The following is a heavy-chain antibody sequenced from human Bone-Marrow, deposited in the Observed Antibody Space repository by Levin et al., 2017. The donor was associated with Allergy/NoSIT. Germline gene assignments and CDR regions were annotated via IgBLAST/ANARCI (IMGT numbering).Heavy chain of an antibody. CDR2: ISRSGHTI. V-gene: IGHV3-11*01. CDR1: GFTFSDFY. J-gene: IGHJ6*03. CDR3: ARDQALYYYYYYMDV. Sequence: GESLKISCAASGFTFSDFYMSWIRQAPGKGLEWVSYISRSGHTIYYTDSVKGRFTISRDNAKNSLFLQMNSLRAEDTAVYYCARDQALYYYYYYMDVWGKGNTVTVSS.